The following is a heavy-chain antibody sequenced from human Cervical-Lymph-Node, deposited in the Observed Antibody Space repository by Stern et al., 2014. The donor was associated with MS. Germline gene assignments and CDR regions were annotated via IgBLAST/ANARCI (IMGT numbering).Heavy chain of an antibody. D-gene: IGHD6-19*01. Sequence: QVQLVESGPGLVKPSETLSLTCTVSGGSVSSSSHYWAWIRQPPGKWLEGLGGMYYAGNTYYNPSLRSRVPLSVDTSKNQVSLNLISVTAADTAVYYCARALPQSSGIGVSYYFDYWGQGALVTVSS. CDR1: GGSVSSSSHY. J-gene: IGHJ4*02. CDR3: ARALPQSSGIGVSYYFDY. V-gene: IGHV4-39*01. CDR2: MYYAGNT.